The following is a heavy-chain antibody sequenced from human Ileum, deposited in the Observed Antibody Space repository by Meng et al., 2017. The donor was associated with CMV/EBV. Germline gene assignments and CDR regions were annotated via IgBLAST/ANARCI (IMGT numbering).Heavy chain of an antibody. D-gene: IGHD3-3*01. V-gene: IGHV4-4*07. CDR1: GGSMSGNY. CDR2: IYVSVST. Sequence: VHRQVSGHGMAKPSETLSLTCSGSGGSMSGNYGGWIRQPAGKGLEWIGRIYVSVSTDYNPSLKSRATMSVDTSKKQFSLRLTSVTAADTAVYFCAREVDVDGAVPQKGGYYYDYWGQGILVTVSS. CDR3: AREVDVDGAVPQKGGYYYDY. J-gene: IGHJ4*02.